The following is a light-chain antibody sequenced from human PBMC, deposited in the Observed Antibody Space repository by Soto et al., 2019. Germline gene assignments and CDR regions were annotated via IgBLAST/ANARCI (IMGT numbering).Light chain of an antibody. CDR2: EVT. V-gene: IGLV2-8*01. J-gene: IGLJ2*01. CDR3: ISYAGSDNLV. Sequence: QSALTQPPSASGSPGQSVTISCTGTSSDVGNYNYVSWYQQHPGKAPKLLIYEVTKRTSGVPDRFSGYKSDNTASLTVSGLQAEDEADYYCISYAGSDNLVVGGGTKLTVL. CDR1: SSDVGNYNY.